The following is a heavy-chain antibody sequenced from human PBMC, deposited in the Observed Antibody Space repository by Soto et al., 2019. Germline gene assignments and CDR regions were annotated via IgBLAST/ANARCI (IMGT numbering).Heavy chain of an antibody. J-gene: IGHJ4*02. CDR3: AREVWVAGLLYYFDF. D-gene: IGHD6-19*01. CDR1: DGSISGNF. V-gene: IGHV4-4*07. CDR2: ISSNWNT. Sequence: SETLSLTCTVSDGSISGNFLTWIRQPAGKGLEWIGRISSNWNTDYNPSLKSRVTMSIDTSKNHFSLDLISVTASDTAIYYCAREVWVAGLLYYFDFWGQGTLVTVSS.